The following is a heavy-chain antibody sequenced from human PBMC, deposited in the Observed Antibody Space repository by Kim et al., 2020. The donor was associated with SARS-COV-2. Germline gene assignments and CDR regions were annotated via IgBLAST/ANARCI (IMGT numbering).Heavy chain of an antibody. CDR1: GFTFSSYA. CDR3: ARAPWIQLWKVDY. V-gene: IGHV3-30*04. Sequence: GGSLRLSCAASGFTFSSYAMHWVRQAPGKGLEWVAVISYDGSNKYYADSVKGRFTISRDNSKNTLYLQMNSLRAEDTAVYYCARAPWIQLWKVDYWGQGTLVTVSS. D-gene: IGHD5-18*01. CDR2: ISYDGSNK. J-gene: IGHJ4*02.